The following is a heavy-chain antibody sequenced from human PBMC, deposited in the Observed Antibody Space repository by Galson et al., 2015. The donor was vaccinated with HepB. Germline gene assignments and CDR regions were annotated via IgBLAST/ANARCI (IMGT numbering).Heavy chain of an antibody. CDR2: ISYDGSNK. V-gene: IGHV3-30*18. Sequence: SLRLSCAASGFTFSSYGMHWVRQAPGKGLEWVALISYDGSNKYYADSVRGRLTISRDNSKNTLYLQMNSLRAEDTAVYYCAKDVYSNYGGGCLDWGQGTLVTVSS. D-gene: IGHD4-11*01. J-gene: IGHJ4*02. CDR3: AKDVYSNYGGGCLD. CDR1: GFTFSSYG.